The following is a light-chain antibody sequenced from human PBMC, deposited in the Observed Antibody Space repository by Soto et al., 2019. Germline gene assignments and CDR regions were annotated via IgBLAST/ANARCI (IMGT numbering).Light chain of an antibody. Sequence: ALTQPASVSGSPGQSITISCTGTSSDVGGYNYVSWYQQHPGKAPKLMIYDVSNRPSGVSNRFSGSKSGNTASLSISGLQAEDEADYYCSSYTSSITLVFGGGTKLTVL. CDR2: DVS. J-gene: IGLJ2*01. CDR1: SSDVGGYNY. CDR3: SSYTSSITLV. V-gene: IGLV2-14*03.